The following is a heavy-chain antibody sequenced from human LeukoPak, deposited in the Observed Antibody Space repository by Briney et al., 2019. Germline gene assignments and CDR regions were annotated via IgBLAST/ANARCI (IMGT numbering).Heavy chain of an antibody. J-gene: IGHJ4*02. CDR1: GGSVSSGSYY. V-gene: IGHV4-61*01. D-gene: IGHD3-22*01. CDR3: AREVISSGYYLGY. CDR2: IYYSGST. Sequence: SETLSLTCTVSGGSVSSGSYYWSWIRQPPGKGLEWIGYIYYSGSTNYNPSLKSRVTISVDTSKNQFSLKLSSVTAADTAVYYCAREVISSGYYLGYWGQGTLVTVSS.